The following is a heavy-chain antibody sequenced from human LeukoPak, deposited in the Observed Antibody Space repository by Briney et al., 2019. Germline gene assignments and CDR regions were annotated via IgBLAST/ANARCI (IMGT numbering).Heavy chain of an antibody. J-gene: IGHJ4*02. V-gene: IGHV3-21*01. CDR3: AKDQGYYDSSGYYRNFDY. D-gene: IGHD3-22*01. CDR2: ISSSSSYI. Sequence: GGSLRLSCAASGFTFSSYSMNWVRQAPGKGLEWVSSISSSSSYIYYADSVKGRFTISRDNSKNTLYLQMNSLRAEDTAVYYCAKDQGYYDSSGYYRNFDYWGQGTLVTVSS. CDR1: GFTFSSYS.